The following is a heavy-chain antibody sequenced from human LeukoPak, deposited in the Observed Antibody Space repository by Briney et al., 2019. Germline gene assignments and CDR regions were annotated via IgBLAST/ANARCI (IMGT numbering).Heavy chain of an antibody. J-gene: IGHJ4*02. CDR2: INHSGST. CDR1: GGSFSGYY. Sequence: SETLSLTCAVYGGSFSGYYWSWIRQPPGKGLEWIGEINHSGSTNYNPSLKSRVTISVDTSKNQFSLKLSSVTAADTAVYYCARVRLHYFDYWGQGTLVTVSS. V-gene: IGHV4-34*01. CDR3: ARVRLHYFDY.